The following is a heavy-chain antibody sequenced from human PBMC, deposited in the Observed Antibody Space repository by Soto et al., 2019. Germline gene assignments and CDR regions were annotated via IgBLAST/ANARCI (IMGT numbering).Heavy chain of an antibody. CDR3: ARRLGVGATYYYYGMDV. D-gene: IGHD1-26*01. V-gene: IGHV4-30-4*01. J-gene: IGHJ6*02. CDR2: IYYSGST. CDR1: GGSISSGDYY. Sequence: SETLFLTCTVSGGSISSGDYYRSWIRQPPGKGLEWIGYIYYSGSTYYNPSLKSRVTISVDTSKNQFSLKLSSVTAADTAVYYCARRLGVGATYYYYGMDVWRQGTTVTVSS.